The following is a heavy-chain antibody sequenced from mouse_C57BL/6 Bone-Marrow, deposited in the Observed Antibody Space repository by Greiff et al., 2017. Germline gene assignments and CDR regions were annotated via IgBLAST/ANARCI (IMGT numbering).Heavy chain of an antibody. Sequence: QVQLKESGAELARPGASVKLSCKASGYTFTSYGISWVKQRTGQGLEWIGEIYPRSGNTYYNEKFKGKATRTADKSSSTAYMELRSLTSEDSAVYFCARYPITTVVATDYWGQGTTLTVSS. CDR1: GYTFTSYG. CDR2: IYPRSGNT. V-gene: IGHV1-81*01. J-gene: IGHJ2*01. CDR3: ARYPITTVVATDY. D-gene: IGHD1-1*01.